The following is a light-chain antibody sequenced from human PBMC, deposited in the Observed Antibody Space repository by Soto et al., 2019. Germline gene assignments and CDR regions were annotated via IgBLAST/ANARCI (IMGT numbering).Light chain of an antibody. V-gene: IGLV2-14*01. Sequence: QSVLTQPASVSGSPGQSITISCTGTSSDVGGYNYVSWYHQHPGKAPKHMIYDVSNRPSGVSNRFSGSKSGNTASLTISGLQAEDEADYYCSSYTSSSTRVFGGGTKLTVL. CDR1: SSDVGGYNY. J-gene: IGLJ3*02. CDR2: DVS. CDR3: SSYTSSSTRV.